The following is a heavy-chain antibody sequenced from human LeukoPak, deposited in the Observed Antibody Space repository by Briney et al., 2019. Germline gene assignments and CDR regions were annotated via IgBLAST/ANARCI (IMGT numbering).Heavy chain of an antibody. Sequence: SETLSLTCTVSGGSISSSSYYWGWIRQPPGKGLEWIGSIYYSGSTYYNPSLKSRVTISVDTSKNQFSLKLSSVTAADTAVYYCARGRIAVAGPPDYWGQGTLVTVSS. CDR3: ARGRIAVAGPPDY. J-gene: IGHJ4*02. D-gene: IGHD6-19*01. V-gene: IGHV4-39*07. CDR1: GGSISSSSYY. CDR2: IYYSGST.